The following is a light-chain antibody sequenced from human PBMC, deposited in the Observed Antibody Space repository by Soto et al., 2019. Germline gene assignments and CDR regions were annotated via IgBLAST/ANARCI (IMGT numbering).Light chain of an antibody. CDR2: VNSDGSH. CDR1: SGHSSYA. V-gene: IGLV4-69*01. J-gene: IGLJ2*01. Sequence: LVLTQSPSASASLGASVKLTCTLSSGHSSYAIAWHQQQPEKGPRYLMKVNSDGSHSKGDGIPDRLSGSSSGAERYLTISSLQSEDEADYYCQTWGTDIHVVFGGGTKVTVL. CDR3: QTWGTDIHVV.